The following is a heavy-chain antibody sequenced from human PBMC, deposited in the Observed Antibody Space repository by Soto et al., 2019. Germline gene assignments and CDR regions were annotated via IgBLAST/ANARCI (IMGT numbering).Heavy chain of an antibody. J-gene: IGHJ4*02. Sequence: SVKVSCKASGGTFSSYAISWVRQAPGQGLEWMGGIIPIFGTANYAQKFQGRVTITADESTSTAYMELSSLRSEDTAVYYCARGFVATNYYYDRNVHVFWGQGTLVTVSS. CDR3: ARGFVATNYYYDRNVHVF. V-gene: IGHV1-69*13. D-gene: IGHD3-22*01. CDR1: GGTFSSYA. CDR2: IIPIFGTA.